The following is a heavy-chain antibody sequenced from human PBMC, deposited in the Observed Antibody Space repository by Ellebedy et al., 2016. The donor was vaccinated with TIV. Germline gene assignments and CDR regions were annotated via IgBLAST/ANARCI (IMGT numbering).Heavy chain of an antibody. CDR2: VSWDGAQT. J-gene: IGHJ2*01. CDR3: VKYRDSGMRNLDL. CDR1: GFTFDFLN. V-gene: IGHV3-43*01. Sequence: GGSLRLSCSASGFTFDFLNMHWVRQAAGKGLEWVSLVSWDGAQTNSSESVRGRLTVSRDNNRNSLSLQMNYLKIEDSAVYYCVKYRDSGMRNLDLWGRGTLVTVSS. D-gene: IGHD3-10*01.